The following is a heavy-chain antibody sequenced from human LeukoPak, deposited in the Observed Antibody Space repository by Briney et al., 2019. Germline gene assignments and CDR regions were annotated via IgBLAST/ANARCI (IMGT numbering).Heavy chain of an antibody. CDR3: ARENGYRYDY. D-gene: IGHD5-18*01. CDR2: IYYSGST. J-gene: IGHJ4*02. V-gene: IGHV4-59*01. CDR1: GGSITNY. Sequence: SETLSLTCTVSGGSITNYWSWIRQPPGKGLEWIGSIYYSGSTNYNPSLKSRVTISVDTSKSQFSLKLSSVTAADTALYYCARENGYRYDYWGQGTLVTVSS.